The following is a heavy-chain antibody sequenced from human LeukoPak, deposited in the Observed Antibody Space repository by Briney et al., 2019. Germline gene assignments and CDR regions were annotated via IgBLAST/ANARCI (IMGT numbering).Heavy chain of an antibody. J-gene: IGHJ5*02. V-gene: IGHV1-18*01. D-gene: IGHD5-12*01. CDR3: ARDSGYDFPPDWFDP. Sequence: ASVKVSCKASGYTFTSYGISWLRQAPGQGLEWMGWISAYNGNTNYAQKLQGRVTMTTDTSTSTAYMELRSLRSDDTAVYYCARDSGYDFPPDWFDPWGQGTLVTVSS. CDR2: ISAYNGNT. CDR1: GYTFTSYG.